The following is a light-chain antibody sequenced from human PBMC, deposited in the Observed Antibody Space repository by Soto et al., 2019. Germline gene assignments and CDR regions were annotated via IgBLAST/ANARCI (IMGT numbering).Light chain of an antibody. J-gene: IGKJ3*01. CDR3: QQLNSYPPIT. CDR1: QGISSY. V-gene: IGKV1-9*01. CDR2: AAS. Sequence: DIQLTQSPSFLSASVGDRVTITCRASQGISSYLAWYQQKPGKAPKLLIYAASTLQSGVPSRFSGSGSGTEFTLTISSLQPEDFATYYCQQLNSYPPITFGPGTKVDMK.